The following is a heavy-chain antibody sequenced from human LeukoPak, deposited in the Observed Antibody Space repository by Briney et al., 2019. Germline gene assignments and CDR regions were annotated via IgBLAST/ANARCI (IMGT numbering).Heavy chain of an antibody. Sequence: ETLSLTCAVSGGSISSSNWWSWVRQPPGKGLEWVSAVYSGGSTFYADSVKGRFTISRDNSKNTLYLQISSLRAEDTAVYYCALLGAAGREYFQHCGQGTLVTVSP. J-gene: IGHJ1*01. D-gene: IGHD6-13*01. CDR2: VYSGGST. V-gene: IGHV3-53*05. CDR1: GGSISSSNW. CDR3: ALLGAAGREYFQH.